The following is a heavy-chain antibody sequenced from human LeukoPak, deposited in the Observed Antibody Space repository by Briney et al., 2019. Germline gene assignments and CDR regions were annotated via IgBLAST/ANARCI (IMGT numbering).Heavy chain of an antibody. J-gene: IGHJ4*02. V-gene: IGHV1-18*01. CDR1: GYTFTSYG. D-gene: IGHD3-9*01. CDR2: ISGYNGNT. CDR3: ARAGWLLYSDY. Sequence: GASVKVSCKASGYTFTSYGISWVRQAPGQGLEWMGWISGYNGNTNYAQKLQGRVTMTTDTSTSTAYMELRSLKSDDTAVYCCARAGWLLYSDYWGQGTLVTVSS.